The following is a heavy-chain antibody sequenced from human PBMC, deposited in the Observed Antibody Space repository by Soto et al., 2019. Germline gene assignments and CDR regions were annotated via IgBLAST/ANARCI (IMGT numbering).Heavy chain of an antibody. CDR2: IYGDDDK. V-gene: IGHV2-5*02. CDR1: GLSLNTNKLV. J-gene: IGHJ4*02. CDR3: AHRASVTSVDF. Sequence: QITLKESGPRLVRPTQTLTLTCTFSGLSLNTNKLVVGWVRQSPGQALEWLAFIYGDDDKRYSPSLRNRLTITKVTSRNQVVLTMTNMDPVDTGTYYCAHRASVTSVDFWGQGTPVTVSS.